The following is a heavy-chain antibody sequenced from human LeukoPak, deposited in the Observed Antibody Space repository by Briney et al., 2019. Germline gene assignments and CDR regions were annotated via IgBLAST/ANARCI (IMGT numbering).Heavy chain of an antibody. CDR3: ARVPNSGAFDI. CDR2: INHSGST. D-gene: IGHD4-23*01. V-gene: IGHV4-34*01. CDR1: GGSFSGYY. J-gene: IGHJ3*02. Sequence: NPSETLSLTCAVYGGSFSGYYWSWIRQPPGKGLEWIGEINHSGSTNYNPFLKSRVTISVDTSKNQFSLKLSSVTAADTAVYYCARVPNSGAFDIWGQGTMVTVSS.